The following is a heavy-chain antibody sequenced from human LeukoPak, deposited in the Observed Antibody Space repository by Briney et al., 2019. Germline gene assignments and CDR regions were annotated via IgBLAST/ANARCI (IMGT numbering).Heavy chain of an antibody. CDR3: AREHTGYSSSWYATTPRYYFDY. J-gene: IGHJ4*02. D-gene: IGHD6-13*01. CDR1: GGSISSYY. V-gene: IGHV4-59*01. Sequence: SETLSLTCAVSGGSISSYYWSWIRQPPGKGLEWIGYIYYSGSTNYNPSLKSRVTISVDTSKNQFSLKLSSVTAADTAVYYCAREHTGYSSSWYATTPRYYFDYWGQGTLVTVSS. CDR2: IYYSGST.